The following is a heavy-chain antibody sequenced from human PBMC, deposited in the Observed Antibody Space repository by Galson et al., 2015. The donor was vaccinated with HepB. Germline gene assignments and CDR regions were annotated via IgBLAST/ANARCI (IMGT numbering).Heavy chain of an antibody. J-gene: IGHJ4*02. CDR3: AKVEGIAAAGLDY. D-gene: IGHD6-13*01. CDR2: IRSDGSNK. CDR1: GFTFSSYG. Sequence: SLRLSCAASGFTFSSYGMHWVRQAPGKGLEWVAFIRSDGSNKYYADSVKGRFTISRDNSKNTLYLQMNSLRAEDTAVYYCAKVEGIAAAGLDYWGQGTLVTVSS. V-gene: IGHV3-30*02.